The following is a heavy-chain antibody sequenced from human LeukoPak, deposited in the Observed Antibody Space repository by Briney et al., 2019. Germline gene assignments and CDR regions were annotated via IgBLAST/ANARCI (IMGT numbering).Heavy chain of an antibody. CDR2: IIPIFGTA. CDR3: ATAYYDSWSGYSDY. V-gene: IGHV1-69*06. D-gene: IGHD3-3*01. Sequence: SVKVSCKASGGTFSSYAISWVRQAPGQGLEWMGGIIPIFGTANYAQKFQGRVTMTEDTSTDTAYMELSSLRSEDTAVYYCATAYYDSWSGYSDYWGQGTLVTVSS. CDR1: GGTFSSYA. J-gene: IGHJ4*02.